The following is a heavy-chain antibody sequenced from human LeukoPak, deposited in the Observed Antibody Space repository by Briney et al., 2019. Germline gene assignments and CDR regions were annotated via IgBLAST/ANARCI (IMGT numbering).Heavy chain of an antibody. D-gene: IGHD1-14*01. CDR2: INPNSGGT. Sequence: ASVNVSCKASGYTFTGYYMHWVRQAPGQGLEWMGRINPNSGGTNYAQKFQGRVTMTRDTSISTAYMELSRLRSDDTAVYHCARAPRNSSTMLDYWGQGTLVTVSS. V-gene: IGHV1-2*06. CDR1: GYTFTGYY. J-gene: IGHJ4*02. CDR3: ARAPRNSSTMLDY.